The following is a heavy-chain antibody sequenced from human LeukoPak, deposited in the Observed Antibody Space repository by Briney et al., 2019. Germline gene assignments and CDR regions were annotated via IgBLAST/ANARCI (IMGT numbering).Heavy chain of an antibody. V-gene: IGHV3-9*01. J-gene: IGHJ4*02. Sequence: GRSLRLSCAASGFTFDDYAMHWVRQAPGKGLEWVSGISWNSGSIGYADSVKGRFTISRDNAKNSLYLQMNSLRAEDTALYYCAKESSSSNPFDYWGQGTLVTVSS. CDR2: ISWNSGSI. CDR1: GFTFDDYA. CDR3: AKESSSSNPFDY. D-gene: IGHD6-13*01.